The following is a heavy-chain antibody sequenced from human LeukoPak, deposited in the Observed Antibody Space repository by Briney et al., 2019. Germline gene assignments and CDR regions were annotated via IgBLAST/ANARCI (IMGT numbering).Heavy chain of an antibody. J-gene: IGHJ4*02. D-gene: IGHD2-2*01. CDR1: GGSISSHY. CDR3: ARVDQLAFDQ. Sequence: SETLSLTCTVSGGSISSHYWSWIRQPPGKGLEWIGYIYYSGSTNYNPSLKSRVTISVDTSKNQFSLKVSSVTAADTAVYYCARVDQLAFDQWGQGTLVTVSS. CDR2: IYYSGST. V-gene: IGHV4-59*11.